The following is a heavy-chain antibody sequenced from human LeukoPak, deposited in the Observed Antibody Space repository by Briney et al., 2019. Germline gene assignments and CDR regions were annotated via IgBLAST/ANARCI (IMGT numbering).Heavy chain of an antibody. Sequence: GASVKVSCKASGYTFTSYGISWVRQAPGQGLEWMGGIIPIFGTANYAQKFQGRVTITTDESTSTAYMELSSLRSEDTAVYYCARDLRDPENDYWGQGTVVTVSS. J-gene: IGHJ4*02. CDR1: GYTFTSYG. V-gene: IGHV1-69*05. CDR3: ARDLRDPENDY. CDR2: IIPIFGTA.